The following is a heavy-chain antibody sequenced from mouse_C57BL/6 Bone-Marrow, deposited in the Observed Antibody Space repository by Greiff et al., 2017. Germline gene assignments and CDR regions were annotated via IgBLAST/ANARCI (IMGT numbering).Heavy chain of an antibody. V-gene: IGHV1-54*01. CDR1: GYAFTNYL. Sequence: VHLVESGAELVRPGTSVKVSCKASGYAFTNYLIEWVKQRPGQGLEWIGVINPGSGGTNYNEKFKGKATLTADKSSSTAYMQLSSLTSEDSAVYFCARRDLLLRDWGQGTLVTVSA. D-gene: IGHD1-1*01. CDR3: ARRDLLLRD. J-gene: IGHJ3*01. CDR2: INPGSGGT.